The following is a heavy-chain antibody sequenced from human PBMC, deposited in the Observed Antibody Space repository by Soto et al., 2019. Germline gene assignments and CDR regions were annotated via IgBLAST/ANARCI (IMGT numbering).Heavy chain of an antibody. D-gene: IGHD3-10*01. V-gene: IGHV3-13*04. CDR3: ARGDYYGSGSYYKGPNDY. J-gene: IGHJ4*02. Sequence: GGSLRLSCAASGFTFSSYDMHWVRQATGKGLEWVSAIGTAGDTYYPGSVKGRFTISRENAKNSLYLQMNSLRAGDTAVYYCARGDYYGSGSYYKGPNDYWGQGTLVTVSS. CDR1: GFTFSSYD. CDR2: IGTAGDT.